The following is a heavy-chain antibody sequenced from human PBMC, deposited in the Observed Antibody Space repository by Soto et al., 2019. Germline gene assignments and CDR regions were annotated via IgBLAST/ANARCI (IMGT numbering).Heavy chain of an antibody. D-gene: IGHD2-15*01. CDR3: ARGQVVAAQH. CDR1: GGSISSGGYS. CDR2: IYHSGRT. Sequence: QMQLQESGSGLVKPSQTLSLTYAVSGGSISSGGYSWSWIRQPPGKGLEWIGYIYHSGRTYYNPSLKSRVTISVDRSNNQFSLKLISVTAADTAVYYCARGQVVAAQHWGQGTLVTVSS. V-gene: IGHV4-30-2*01. J-gene: IGHJ4*02.